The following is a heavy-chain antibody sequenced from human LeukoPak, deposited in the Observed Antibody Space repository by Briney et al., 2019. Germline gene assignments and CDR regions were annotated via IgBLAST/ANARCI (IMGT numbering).Heavy chain of an antibody. CDR1: GYTFTDYY. D-gene: IGHD4-11*01. CDR2: INPNSAGT. Sequence: GASVKVSCKTSGYTFTDYYIHWVRQAPGQGLEWMGWINPNSAGTNSAQKFQGRVTMTGDTSISTAYMDLRRMTSDDTTVYYCARDRDYSNIERGFDYWGQGTLVTVSS. J-gene: IGHJ4*02. V-gene: IGHV1-2*02. CDR3: ARDRDYSNIERGFDY.